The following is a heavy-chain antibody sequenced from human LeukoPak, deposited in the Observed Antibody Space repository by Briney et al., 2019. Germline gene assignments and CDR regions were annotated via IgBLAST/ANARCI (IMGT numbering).Heavy chain of an antibody. J-gene: IGHJ4*02. D-gene: IGHD4-17*01. CDR3: ARATVTTAYFDY. Sequence: ASVKVSCKASGYTFTSYGISWVRQAPGQGLEWMGWISAYNGNTNYAQKLQGRVTMTRDTSTSTVYMELSSLRSEDTAVYYCARATVTTAYFDYWGQGTLVTVSS. V-gene: IGHV1-18*01. CDR2: ISAYNGNT. CDR1: GYTFTSYG.